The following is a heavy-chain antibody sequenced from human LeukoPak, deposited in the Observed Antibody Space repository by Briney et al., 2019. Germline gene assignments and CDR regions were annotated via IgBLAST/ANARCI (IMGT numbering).Heavy chain of an antibody. CDR2: ISSSSSYI. Sequence: GGSLRLSCAASGFTFSSYSMNWVRQAPGKGLEWVSSISSSSSYIYYADSVKGRFTISRDNAKNSLYLQMNSLRAEDTAVYYCARGGMTTVTEADYYYGMDVWGQGTTVTVS. D-gene: IGHD4-17*01. V-gene: IGHV3-21*01. J-gene: IGHJ6*02. CDR1: GFTFSSYS. CDR3: ARGGMTTVTEADYYYGMDV.